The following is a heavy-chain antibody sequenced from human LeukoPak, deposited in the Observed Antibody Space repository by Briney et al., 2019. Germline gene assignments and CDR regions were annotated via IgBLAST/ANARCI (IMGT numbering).Heavy chain of an antibody. Sequence: GGSLRLSCAASGFTFSSYSMNWVRQAPGKGLEWVSYISSSSSTIYYADSVKGRFTISRDNAKNSLYLQMNSLRAEDTAVYYCAREDWPDYWGQGTLVTVSS. J-gene: IGHJ4*02. CDR3: AREDWPDY. CDR2: ISSSSSTI. V-gene: IGHV3-48*04. D-gene: IGHD3/OR15-3a*01. CDR1: GFTFSSYS.